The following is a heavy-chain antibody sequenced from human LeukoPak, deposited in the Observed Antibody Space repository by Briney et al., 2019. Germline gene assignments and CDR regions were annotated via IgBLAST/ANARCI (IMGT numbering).Heavy chain of an antibody. CDR1: GGAISSYY. V-gene: IGHV4-59*01. CDR3: ARGGSYYSYFDY. Sequence: SETLSLTRTVSGGAISSYYWSWIRQLPGKGLEWIGYIYYSGSTNYNPSLKSRVTISINASKNQFSLKLSSVTAADTAVYYCARGGSYYSYFDYWGQGTLVTVSS. CDR2: IYYSGST. D-gene: IGHD1-26*01. J-gene: IGHJ4*02.